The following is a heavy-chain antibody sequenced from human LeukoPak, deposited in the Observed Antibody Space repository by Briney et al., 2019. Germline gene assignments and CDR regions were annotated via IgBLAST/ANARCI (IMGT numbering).Heavy chain of an antibody. CDR3: ARAPRMVDAFDI. Sequence: GASVKVSFKASGYTFTGYYMHWVRQAPGQGLEWMGWINPNSGNTNYAQKLQGRVTMTTDTSTSTAYMELRSLRSDDTAVYYCARAPRMVDAFDIWGQGTMVTVSS. CDR1: GYTFTGYY. D-gene: IGHD2-8*01. V-gene: IGHV1-18*04. CDR2: INPNSGNT. J-gene: IGHJ3*02.